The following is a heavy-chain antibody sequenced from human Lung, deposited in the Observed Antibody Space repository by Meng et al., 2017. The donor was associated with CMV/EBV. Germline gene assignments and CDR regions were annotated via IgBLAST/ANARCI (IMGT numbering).Heavy chain of an antibody. D-gene: IGHD2-21*02. CDR2: IFHSGST. CDR3: ARVVTALWGYYFDY. V-gene: IGHV4-4*02. J-gene: IGHJ4*02. Sequence: QGPLLVSGRGLGRRSGTLSRSSYPSVGCLSISHQWSWDRQPPGEGLEWIGEIFHSGSTNYNPSLKSRVTISVDKSKNQFSLKLSSVTAADTAVYYCARVVTALWGYYFDYWGQGTLVTVSS. CDR1: VGCLSISHQ.